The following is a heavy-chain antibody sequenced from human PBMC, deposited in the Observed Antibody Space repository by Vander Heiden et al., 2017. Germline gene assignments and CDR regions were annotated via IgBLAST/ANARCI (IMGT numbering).Heavy chain of an antibody. CDR1: GFTFSSYS. Sequence: EVQLMESGGGLVKPGGSLRLSCSASGFTFSSYSMNWVRQAPGKGLEWVSSISRSSSYIYDADSVKGRFTISRDNAKNSLYLQMNSLRAEDTAVYYCARDSTSSGPQYWYFDLWGRGTLGTVAS. V-gene: IGHV3-21*01. J-gene: IGHJ2*01. D-gene: IGHD3-22*01. CDR2: ISRSSSYI. CDR3: ARDSTSSGPQYWYFDL.